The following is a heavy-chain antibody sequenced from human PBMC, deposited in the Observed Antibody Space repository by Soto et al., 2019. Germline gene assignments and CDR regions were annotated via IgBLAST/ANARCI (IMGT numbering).Heavy chain of an antibody. Sequence: ASVKVSFTASGSTFTTYALLWVRQAPGQRLEWMGWINAGNGEIKYSQKFQGRVTITRDTSARTVYMELSSLRSDDTTIYYCARGPPRVYCCGDGHWYFERWGRGSLLPVSS. V-gene: IGHV1-3*01. CDR2: INAGNGEI. D-gene: IGHD2-21*01. CDR1: GSTFTTYA. J-gene: IGHJ2*01. CDR3: ARGPPRVYCCGDGHWYFER.